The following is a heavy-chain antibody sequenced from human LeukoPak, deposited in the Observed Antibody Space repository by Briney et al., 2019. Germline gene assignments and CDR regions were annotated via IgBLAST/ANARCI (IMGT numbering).Heavy chain of an antibody. CDR2: ISGSGGST. V-gene: IGHV3-23*01. J-gene: IGHJ4*02. CDR1: GFTFSSYA. D-gene: IGHD2-2*01. CDR3: ARDTFIVVVPAATRSLDY. Sequence: GGSLRLSCAASGFTFSSYAMSWVRQAPGKGLEWVSAISGSGGSTYYADSVKGRFTISRDNSKNTLYLQMNSLRAEDTAVYYCARDTFIVVVPAATRSLDYWGQGTLVTVSS.